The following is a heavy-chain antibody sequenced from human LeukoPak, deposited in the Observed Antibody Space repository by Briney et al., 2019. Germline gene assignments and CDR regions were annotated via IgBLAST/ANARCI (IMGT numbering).Heavy chain of an antibody. CDR1: GYTFSSYA. V-gene: IGHV1-2*02. CDR2: IHPRSGET. CDR3: ARDGEYGTGSYYRGCFDY. J-gene: IGHJ4*02. Sequence: VSVKVSCTASGYTFSSYAISWVRQAPGQGLEWMGWIHPRSGETNYAYKFRGRVTMTRDTSISTTYMDLGSLGSDDTAVYYCARDGEYGTGSYYRGCFDYWGQGTLVTVSS. D-gene: IGHD3-10*01.